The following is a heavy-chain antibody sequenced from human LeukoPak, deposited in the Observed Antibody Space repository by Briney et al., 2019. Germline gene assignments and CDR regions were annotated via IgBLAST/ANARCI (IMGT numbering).Heavy chain of an antibody. CDR3: TRDAPGGGKLDS. V-gene: IGHV3-66*01. D-gene: IGHD4-23*01. CDR2: IFDVGNT. CDR1: GFTVSNNF. Sequence: GGSLRLSCAASGFTVSNNFMNWVRQAPGKGLEWVSVIFDVGNTYYADSVKDRFTISRDNSKNTLYLQMNSLRVEDTAVYYCTRDAPGGGKLDSWGQGTLVTVSS. J-gene: IGHJ4*02.